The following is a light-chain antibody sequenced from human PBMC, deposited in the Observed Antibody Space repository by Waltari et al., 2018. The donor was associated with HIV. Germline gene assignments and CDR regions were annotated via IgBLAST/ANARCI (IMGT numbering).Light chain of an antibody. Sequence: SVLTQPHSVSGAPGQRVTISCTGTISNIGAGYDVQWYQQLPGTAPTLLIYGHTNPPSGVPDRFSGSKSGTLSSLAITGLQAEDEADYYCQSYDGSLGGYVFGTGTAVTVL. J-gene: IGLJ1*01. CDR2: GHT. V-gene: IGLV1-40*01. CDR1: ISNIGAGYD. CDR3: QSYDGSLGGYV.